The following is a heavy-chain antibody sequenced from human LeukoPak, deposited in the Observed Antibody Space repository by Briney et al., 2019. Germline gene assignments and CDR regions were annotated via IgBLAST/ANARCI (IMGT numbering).Heavy chain of an antibody. CDR3: VRANSGSHSYFQH. J-gene: IGHJ1*01. CDR2: ISYDGSNK. V-gene: IGHV3-30*14. CDR1: GFTFSSYA. D-gene: IGHD1-26*01. Sequence: PGGPLRLSCAASGFTFSSYAMHWVRQAPGKGLEWVAVISYDGSNKYYADSVKGRFTISRDNSKNTLYLQMDSLRAEDTAVYYCVRANSGSHSYFQHWGQGTLVTVSS.